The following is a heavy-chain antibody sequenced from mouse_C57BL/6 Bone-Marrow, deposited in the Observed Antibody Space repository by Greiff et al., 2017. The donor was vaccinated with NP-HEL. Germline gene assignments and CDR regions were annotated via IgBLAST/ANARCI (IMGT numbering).Heavy chain of an antibody. CDR2: INPNNGGT. Sequence: EVQLQQSGPELVKPGASVKISCKASGYTFTDYYMNWVKQSHGKSLEWIGDINPNNGGTSYNQKFKGKATLTVDKSSSTAYMELRRLTSEDSAVYYCARSFYGHYWGQGTSVTVSS. J-gene: IGHJ4*01. D-gene: IGHD1-1*02. CDR1: GYTFTDYY. CDR3: ARSFYGHY. V-gene: IGHV1-26*01.